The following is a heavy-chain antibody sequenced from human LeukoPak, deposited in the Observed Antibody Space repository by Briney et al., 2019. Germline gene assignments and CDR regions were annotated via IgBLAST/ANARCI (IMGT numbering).Heavy chain of an antibody. V-gene: IGHV1-18*01. D-gene: IGHD3-10*01. Sequence: GASVKVSCKASGYTFTSYGISWVRQAPGQGLEWMGWISAYNGNTNYAQKLQGRVTMTTDTSTSTAYMELRSLRSDDTAVYYCARVPGRLLWFGELLSRDWFDPWGQGTLVTVSS. CDR1: GYTFTSYG. CDR2: ISAYNGNT. J-gene: IGHJ5*02. CDR3: ARVPGRLLWFGELLSRDWFDP.